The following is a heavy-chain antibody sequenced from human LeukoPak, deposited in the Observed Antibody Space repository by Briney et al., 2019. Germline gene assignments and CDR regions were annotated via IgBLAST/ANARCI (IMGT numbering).Heavy chain of an antibody. J-gene: IGHJ4*02. CDR3: AKVPSAKRYNWNEPSDY. D-gene: IGHD1-1*01. V-gene: IGHV3-30-3*01. CDR2: ISYDGSNK. Sequence: GGSLRLSCAASGFTFSSYAMHWVRQAPGKGLEWVAVISYDGSNKYYADSVKGRFTISRDNSKNTLYLQMNSLRAEDTAVYYCAKVPSAKRYNWNEPSDYWGQGTLVTVSS. CDR1: GFTFSSYA.